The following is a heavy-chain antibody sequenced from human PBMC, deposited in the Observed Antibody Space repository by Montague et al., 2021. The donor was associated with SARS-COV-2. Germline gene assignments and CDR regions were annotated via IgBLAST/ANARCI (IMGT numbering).Heavy chain of an antibody. CDR1: GFTFSSYS. Sequence: LSLSFAASGFTFSSYSMNWVRQAPGKGLEWVSSISSSSSYIYYADSVKGRFTISRDNAKNSLYLRMNSLRAEDTAVYFCARERTVVIITGYYYYGVDVWGQGTTVTVSS. CDR2: ISSSSSYI. CDR3: ARERTVVIITGYYYYGVDV. V-gene: IGHV3-21*01. D-gene: IGHD3-10*01. J-gene: IGHJ6*02.